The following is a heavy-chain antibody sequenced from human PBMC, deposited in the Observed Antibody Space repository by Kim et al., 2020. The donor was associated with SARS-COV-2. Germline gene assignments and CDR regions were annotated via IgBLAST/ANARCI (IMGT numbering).Heavy chain of an antibody. Sequence: GGSLRLSCAASGFTFSSYAMHWVRQAQGKGLEWVAVISYDGSNKYYADSVKDRLTISRDNSNNTLFRQMTSLRAEDTAVYYRAKVAGKVCYYYGMDVWGKGTTVTVSS. D-gene: IGHD6-19*01. CDR1: GFTFSSYA. J-gene: IGHJ6*04. V-gene: IGHV3-30*04. CDR3: AKVAGKVCYYYGMDV. CDR2: ISYDGSNK.